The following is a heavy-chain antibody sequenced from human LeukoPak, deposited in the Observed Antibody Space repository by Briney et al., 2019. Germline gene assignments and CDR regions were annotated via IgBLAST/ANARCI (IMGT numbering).Heavy chain of an antibody. V-gene: IGHV4-59*08. CDR3: ARQELYCSSTSCYGSAFDY. J-gene: IGHJ4*02. Sequence: SETLSLTCTVSGGSISSYYWSWIRQPPGKGLEWIGYIYYSGSTNYNPSLKSRVPISVDTSKSQFSLKLSSVTAADTAVYYCARQELYCSSTSCYGSAFDYWGQGTLVTVSS. CDR1: GGSISSYY. CDR2: IYYSGST. D-gene: IGHD2-2*01.